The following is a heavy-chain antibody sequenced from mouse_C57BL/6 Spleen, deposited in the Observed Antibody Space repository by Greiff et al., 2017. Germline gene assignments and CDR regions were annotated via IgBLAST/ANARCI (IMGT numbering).Heavy chain of an antibody. J-gene: IGHJ2*01. CDR3: ASEDDVYFDD. Sequence: EVQVVESGPGLVKPSQSLSLTCSVTGYSITSGYYWIWIRQFPGNKLEWMGYLRYDGSNNYNPSLKNRIDITRDTSKNQFCLKLNSVTTEYTATDCCASEDDVYFDDGGQGTTLTVSS. CDR2: LRYDGSN. D-gene: IGHD2-12*01. CDR1: GYSITSGYY. V-gene: IGHV3-6*01.